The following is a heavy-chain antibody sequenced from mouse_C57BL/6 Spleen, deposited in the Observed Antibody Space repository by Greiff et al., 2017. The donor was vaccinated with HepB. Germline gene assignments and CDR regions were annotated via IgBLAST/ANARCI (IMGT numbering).Heavy chain of an antibody. CDR3: ARRGYSNSRGPYAMDY. Sequence: QVQLKQSGPELVKPGASVKISCKASGYAFTSSWMNWVKQRPGQGLEWIGRIYPGDGDTNYNGKFKGKATLTADKSSSTAYMQLSSLTSEDSAVYFCARRGYSNSRGPYAMDYWGQGTSVTVSS. D-gene: IGHD2-5*01. J-gene: IGHJ4*01. V-gene: IGHV1-82*01. CDR2: IYPGDGDT. CDR1: GYAFTSSW.